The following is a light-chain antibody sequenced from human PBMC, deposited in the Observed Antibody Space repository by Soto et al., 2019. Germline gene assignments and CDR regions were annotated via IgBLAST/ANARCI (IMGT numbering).Light chain of an antibody. Sequence: QSVLTQPASVSGSPGQSSTISCSGTSSDVGGYNYVSWYQQHPRKAPKLMIYEVSNRPSGVSNRFSGSKSGNTASLTISGLQAEDEADYYCSSYISSSTLHVGFGGGTKLTVL. CDR1: SSDVGGYNY. CDR3: SSYISSSTLHVG. J-gene: IGLJ2*01. V-gene: IGLV2-14*01. CDR2: EVS.